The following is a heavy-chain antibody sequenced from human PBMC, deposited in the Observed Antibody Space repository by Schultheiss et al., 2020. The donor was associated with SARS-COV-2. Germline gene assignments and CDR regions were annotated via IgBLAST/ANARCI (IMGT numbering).Heavy chain of an antibody. CDR3: AKDNPKRQYYDFWSGYWDPALPGSYGMDV. V-gene: IGHV3-9*01. CDR2: ISWNSGSI. Sequence: GGSLRLSCAASGFTFDDYAMHWVRQAPGKGLEWVSGISWNSGSIGYADSVKGRFTISRDNAKNSLYLQMNSLRAEDTALYYCAKDNPKRQYYDFWSGYWDPALPGSYGMDVWGQGTTVTVSS. J-gene: IGHJ6*02. CDR1: GFTFDDYA. D-gene: IGHD3-3*01.